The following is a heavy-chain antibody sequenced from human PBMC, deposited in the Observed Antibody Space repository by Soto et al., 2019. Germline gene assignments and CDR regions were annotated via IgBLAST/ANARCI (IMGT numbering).Heavy chain of an antibody. CDR3: ARPFAAQTVAGFDY. D-gene: IGHD6-19*01. J-gene: IGHJ4*02. CDR2: VPYAGST. Sequence: SETLSLTCTVSGDSVTSSRYYWGWVRQAPGKGLEWIGYVPYAGSTNYNPSLKSRVTISVDTSKNQFSLKLSSVTAADTAVYYCARPFAAQTVAGFDYWGQGTMVTVSS. CDR1: GDSVTSSRYY. V-gene: IGHV4-61*05.